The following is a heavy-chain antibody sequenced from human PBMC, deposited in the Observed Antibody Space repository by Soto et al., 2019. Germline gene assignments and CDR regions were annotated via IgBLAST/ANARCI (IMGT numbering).Heavy chain of an antibody. J-gene: IGHJ6*02. CDR2: IYYSGST. CDR3: ARELYGSGSYSIYYYYYGMDV. CDR1: GGSISSSSDY. Sequence: SETLSLTCTVSGGSISSSSDYWGWIRQPPGKGLEWIGSIYYSGSTYYNPSLKSRVTISVDTSKNQFSLKLSSVTAADTAVYYCARELYGSGSYSIYYYYYGMDVWGQGTTVTVSS. D-gene: IGHD3-10*01. V-gene: IGHV4-39*07.